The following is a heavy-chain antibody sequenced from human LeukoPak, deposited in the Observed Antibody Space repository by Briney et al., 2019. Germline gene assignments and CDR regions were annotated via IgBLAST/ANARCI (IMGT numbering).Heavy chain of an antibody. V-gene: IGHV4-39*01. CDR1: GGSISSSSYY. CDR3: AGSSSWDQLDY. CDR2: IYYSGST. Sequence: SETLSLTRTVSGGSISSSSYYWGWIRQPPGKGLEWIGSIYYSGSTYYNPSLKSRVTISVDTSKNQFSLKLSSVTAADTAVYYCAGSSSWDQLDYWGQGTLVTVSS. J-gene: IGHJ4*02. D-gene: IGHD6-13*01.